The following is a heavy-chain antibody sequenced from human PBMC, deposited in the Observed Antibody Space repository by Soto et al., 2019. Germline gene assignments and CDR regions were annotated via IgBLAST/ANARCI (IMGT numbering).Heavy chain of an antibody. D-gene: IGHD2-15*01. Sequence: SVKVTCKASGGTFSSYAISWVRQAPGQGLEWMGGIIPIFGTANYAQKFQGRVTITADESTSTAYMELSSLRSEDTAVYYCARETRSPNWFDPWGQGTLVTVSS. V-gene: IGHV1-69*13. CDR2: IIPIFGTA. CDR3: ARETRSPNWFDP. CDR1: GGTFSSYA. J-gene: IGHJ5*02.